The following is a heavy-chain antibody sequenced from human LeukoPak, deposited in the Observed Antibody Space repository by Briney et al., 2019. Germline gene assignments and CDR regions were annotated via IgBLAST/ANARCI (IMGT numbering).Heavy chain of an antibody. D-gene: IGHD3/OR15-3a*01. CDR3: AKDLFLFFGDT. Sequence: SGGSLPLSCAASGFNFTSYPMNWVRQAPGKGLEWFATISNDGLMAYHADPLKGRLVISRDNSQQTIYLQMNSLRADDTAVYYCAKDLFLFFGDTRGQGTLVTVSS. CDR2: ISNDGLMA. J-gene: IGHJ5*02. CDR1: GFNFTSYP. V-gene: IGHV3-23*01.